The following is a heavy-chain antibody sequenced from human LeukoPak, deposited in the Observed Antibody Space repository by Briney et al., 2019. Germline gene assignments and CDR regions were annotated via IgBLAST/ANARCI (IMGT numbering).Heavy chain of an antibody. CDR1: GGSISSYY. D-gene: IGHD4-11*01. CDR2: VSDTGST. CDR3: ARTTTTFDD. J-gene: IGHJ4*01. Sequence: PSETLSLTCTVSGGSISSYYWSWIRQPPGKGLEWIGYVSDTGSTSYNPSLKSRVTISVDTSKNQFYLKLTSVTAADTAVYYCARTTTTFDDWGHGTLVTVSS. V-gene: IGHV4-59*01.